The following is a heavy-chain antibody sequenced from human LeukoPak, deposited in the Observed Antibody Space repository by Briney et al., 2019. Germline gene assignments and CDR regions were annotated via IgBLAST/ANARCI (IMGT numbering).Heavy chain of an antibody. CDR3: ARDRRGYSNGPGVTFKY. D-gene: IGHD5-18*01. CDR2: NSAYNGNT. J-gene: IGHJ4*02. V-gene: IGHV1-18*01. Sequence: ASVKLSCKASGYTFTSYGISWVRQAPGQGLEWMGWNSAYNGNTNYAQKLQGRVTMTTDTSTRTAYMELRSLRSDDTAVYNCARDRRGYSNGPGVTFKYWGQGNLGSVSS. CDR1: GYTFTSYG.